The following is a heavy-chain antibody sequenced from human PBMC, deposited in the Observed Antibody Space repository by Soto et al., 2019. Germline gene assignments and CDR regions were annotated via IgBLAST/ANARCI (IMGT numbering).Heavy chain of an antibody. CDR1: GGSISSSSYY. D-gene: IGHD3-3*01. CDR3: ARQQTSYDFWSGYSAYSFDY. V-gene: IGHV4-39*01. J-gene: IGHJ4*02. Sequence: WETLSLTCNVSGGSISSSSYYWGWIRQPPGKGLGWIGSIYYSGSTYYNPSLKSRVTISVDTSKNQFSLRLSSVTAADTAVYYCARQQTSYDFWSGYSAYSFDYWGQGTLVTVS. CDR2: IYYSGST.